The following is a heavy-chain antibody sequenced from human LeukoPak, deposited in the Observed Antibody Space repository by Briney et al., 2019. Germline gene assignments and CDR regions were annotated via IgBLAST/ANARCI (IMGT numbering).Heavy chain of an antibody. CDR1: GYTFTSYV. D-gene: IGHD4-17*01. J-gene: IGHJ4*02. Sequence: ASVKVSCKASGYTFTSYVINWVRQAPGQGLEWMGWISTYNGNTNYAQELQGRVTMTTNTSTTTAYTELRSLRSDDTAMYYCAREGPYGDDSDYWGQGTLVTVSS. V-gene: IGHV1-18*01. CDR2: ISTYNGNT. CDR3: AREGPYGDDSDY.